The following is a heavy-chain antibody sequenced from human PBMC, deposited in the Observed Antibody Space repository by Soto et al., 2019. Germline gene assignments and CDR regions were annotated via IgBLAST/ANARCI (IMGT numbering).Heavy chain of an antibody. CDR3: ARNLGLQPTLYYYYGMDV. D-gene: IGHD2-21*02. V-gene: IGHV1-18*04. Sequence: GASLKVSCKASGYTFTSYGISWVRQAPGQGLEWMGWISAYNGNTNYAQKLQGRVTMTTDTSTSTAYMELRSLRSDDTAVYYCARNLGLQPTLYYYYGMDVWGQGTTVTVSS. CDR2: ISAYNGNT. J-gene: IGHJ6*02. CDR1: GYTFTSYG.